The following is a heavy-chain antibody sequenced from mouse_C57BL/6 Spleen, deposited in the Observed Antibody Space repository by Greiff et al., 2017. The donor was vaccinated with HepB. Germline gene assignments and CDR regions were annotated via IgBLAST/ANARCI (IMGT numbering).Heavy chain of an antibody. CDR2: IDPSDSYT. V-gene: IGHV1-69*01. J-gene: IGHJ2*01. CDR3: ARGRLTVTFVDY. Sequence: QVQLQQSGAELVMPGASVKLSCKASGYTFTSYWMHWVKQRPGQGLEWIGEIDPSDSYTNYNQKFKGKSTLTVDKSSSTAYMQISSLTSEDSAVYYCARGRLTVTFVDYWGQGTTLTVSS. CDR1: GYTFTSYW. D-gene: IGHD4-1*01.